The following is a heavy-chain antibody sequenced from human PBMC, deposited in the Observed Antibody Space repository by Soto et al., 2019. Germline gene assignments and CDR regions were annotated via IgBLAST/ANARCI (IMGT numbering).Heavy chain of an antibody. CDR3: ASGYDSYYYYGMDV. CDR2: INHSGST. V-gene: IGHV4-34*01. Sequence: PSETLSLTCAVYGGSFSGYYWSWIRQPPGKGLEWIGEINHSGSTNYNPSLKSRVTISVDTSKNQFSLELSSVTAADTAVYYCASGYDSYYYYGMDVWGQGTTVTVSS. J-gene: IGHJ6*02. CDR1: GGSFSGYY. D-gene: IGHD5-12*01.